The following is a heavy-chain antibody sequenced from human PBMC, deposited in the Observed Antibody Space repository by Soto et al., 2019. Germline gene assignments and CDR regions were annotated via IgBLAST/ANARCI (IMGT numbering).Heavy chain of an antibody. Sequence: GGSLRLSCEVAGVSCSRSWMSWVRKAPGKGLEWVADIDPVGSQVLYVASVMGRFAVSRDNAKKSLFLQMNSLRVEDTAFYNCARDPAWGSLDYWGLRTLVTVSS. CDR3: ARDPAWGSLDY. V-gene: IGHV3-7*01. D-gene: IGHD7-27*01. J-gene: IGHJ4*02. CDR2: IDPVGSQV. CDR1: GVSCSRSW.